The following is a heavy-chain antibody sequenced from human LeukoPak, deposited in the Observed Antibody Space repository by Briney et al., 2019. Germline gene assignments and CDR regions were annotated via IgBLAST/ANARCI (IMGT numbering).Heavy chain of an antibody. CDR2: INPNSGGT. J-gene: IGHJ4*02. CDR1: GYTFTGYY. D-gene: IGHD1-26*01. CDR3: ARGPIYPKSGDYPNYYFDY. Sequence: ASVKVSCKASGYTFTGYYMHWVRQAPGQGLEWMGWINPNSGGTNYAQKFQGRVTMTRDTSISTAYMELSRLRSDDTAVYFCARGPIYPKSGDYPNYYFDYWGQGTLVTVSS. V-gene: IGHV1-2*02.